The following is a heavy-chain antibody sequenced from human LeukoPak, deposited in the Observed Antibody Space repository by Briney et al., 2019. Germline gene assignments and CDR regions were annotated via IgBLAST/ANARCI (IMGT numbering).Heavy chain of an antibody. CDR1: GSTFSSYA. CDR2: ISYDGSNK. V-gene: IGHV3-30*04. CDR3: ARERLHRPTFDY. D-gene: IGHD1-1*01. J-gene: IGHJ4*02. Sequence: GGSLRLCCAASGSTFSSYAMHWVRQPPDRRLWWVTVISYDGSNKYYADSVKGRFTISRDNSKNTLYLQMNSLRAEDTAVYYCARERLHRPTFDYWGQGTLVTVSS.